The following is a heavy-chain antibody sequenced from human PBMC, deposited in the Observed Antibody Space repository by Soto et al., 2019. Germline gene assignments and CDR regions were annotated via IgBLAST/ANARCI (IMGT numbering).Heavy chain of an antibody. CDR3: AKDPLWGVLTGPPTG. J-gene: IGHJ4*02. CDR2: IGGRGATT. Sequence: GGSLRLSCVASGFTFSSYAMRWVRQAPGKGLEWVSAIGGRGATTYYADSVKGRFTISRDNSKNTLYLQMNSLRAEDTAVYYCAKDPLWGVLTGPPTGWGQGSLVTVSS. D-gene: IGHD3-9*01. V-gene: IGHV3-23*01. CDR1: GFTFSSYA.